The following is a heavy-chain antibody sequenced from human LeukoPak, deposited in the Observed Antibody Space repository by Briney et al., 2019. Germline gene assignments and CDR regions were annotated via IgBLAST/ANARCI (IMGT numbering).Heavy chain of an antibody. J-gene: IGHJ4*02. D-gene: IGHD6-19*01. CDR3: ARGHIAVAGFYGAGPSDY. Sequence: TGGSLRLSCAASGLTVSSSYMSWVRRAPGKGLEWVLVLYSGGNTYYADSVKGRFTISRDNSKNTLYLQMNSLRGEDTAVYYCARGHIAVAGFYGAGPSDYWGQGTLVTVSS. CDR1: GLTVSSSY. V-gene: IGHV3-53*01. CDR2: LYSGGNT.